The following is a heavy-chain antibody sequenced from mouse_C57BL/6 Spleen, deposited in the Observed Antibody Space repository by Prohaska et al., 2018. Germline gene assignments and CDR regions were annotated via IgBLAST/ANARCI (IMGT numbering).Heavy chain of an antibody. J-gene: IGHJ2*01. CDR2: INPNNGGT. Sequence: FTDYNMHWVKQSHGKSLEWIGYINPNNGGTSYNQKFKGKATLTINKSSSTAYMELRSLTSEDSAVYYCAYYSNHAFDYWGQGTTLTVSS. D-gene: IGHD2-5*01. V-gene: IGHV1-22*01. CDR1: FTDYN. CDR3: AYYSNHAFDY.